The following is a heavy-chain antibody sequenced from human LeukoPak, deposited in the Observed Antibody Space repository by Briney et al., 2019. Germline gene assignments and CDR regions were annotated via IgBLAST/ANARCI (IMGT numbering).Heavy chain of an antibody. CDR1: GFTFTNAW. V-gene: IGHV3-15*01. CDR3: TAAYYYDSGSLDY. CDR2: IKSKTDGGTT. Sequence: PGGFLRLSCAASGFTFTNAWMSWVRQAPGRGLEWVGRIKSKTDGGTTDYAAPVKGRFTISRHDSKNTLFLQMNSLKTEDTAVYYCTAAYYYDSGSLDYWGQGTLVTVSS. D-gene: IGHD3-10*01. J-gene: IGHJ4*02.